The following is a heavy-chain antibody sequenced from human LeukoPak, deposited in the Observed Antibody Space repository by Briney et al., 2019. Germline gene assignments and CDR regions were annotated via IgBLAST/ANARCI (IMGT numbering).Heavy chain of an antibody. CDR2: ISSSSSYI. Sequence: GGSLRLSCAASGFTFSSYSMNWVRQAPGKGLEWVSSISSSSSYIYYADSVKGRFTISRDNAKNSLYLQMNSLRAEDTAVYYCDRGEGPRTPIAVAAGWGQETLVTVSS. V-gene: IGHV3-21*01. CDR1: GFTFSSYS. CDR3: DRGEGPRTPIAVAAG. D-gene: IGHD6-19*01. J-gene: IGHJ4*02.